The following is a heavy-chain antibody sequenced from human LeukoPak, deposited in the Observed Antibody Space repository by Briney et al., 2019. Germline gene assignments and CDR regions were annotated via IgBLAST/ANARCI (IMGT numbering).Heavy chain of an antibody. CDR1: GYSFTSYW. CDR3: ARNGISGYYYMDV. CDR2: IYPGDSDT. V-gene: IGHV5-51*01. Sequence: GESLKISCKGSGYSFTSYWIGWVRQMPGKGLEWMGIIYPGDSDTRYSPFFQGQVTISADKSISTAYLQWSSLKTSDTAMYYCARNGISGYYYMDVWGKGTTVTVSS. D-gene: IGHD3-10*01. J-gene: IGHJ6*03.